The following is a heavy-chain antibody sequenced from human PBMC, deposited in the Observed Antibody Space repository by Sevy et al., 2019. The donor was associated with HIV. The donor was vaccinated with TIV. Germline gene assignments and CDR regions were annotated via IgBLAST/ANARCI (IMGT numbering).Heavy chain of an antibody. V-gene: IGHV3-23*01. D-gene: IGHD3-16*01. CDR2: LSANGDQT. CDR1: GFRFRNYA. Sequence: GGSLRLSCAASGFRFRNYAMTWVRQSPGMGLEWVSSLSANGDQTQYAESVKGRFTISRDNSKDTLYLQMNSLRAEDASVYYWAKGGGYSPSENWFGPWGQGNLVTVSS. CDR3: AKGGGYSPSENWFGP. J-gene: IGHJ5*02.